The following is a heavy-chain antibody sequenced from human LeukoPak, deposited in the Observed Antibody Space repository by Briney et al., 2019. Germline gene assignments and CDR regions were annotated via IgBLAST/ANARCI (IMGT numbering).Heavy chain of an antibody. J-gene: IGHJ5*02. V-gene: IGHV4-39*07. Sequence: PSETLSLTCTVSGGSISSSSYYWGWIRQPPGKGLEWIGSIYYSGSTYYNPSLKSRVTISVDTSKNQFSLKLSSVTAADTAVYYCARDRAAAGGFDPWGQGTLVTVSS. CDR1: GGSISSSSYY. CDR2: IYYSGST. D-gene: IGHD6-13*01. CDR3: ARDRAAAGGFDP.